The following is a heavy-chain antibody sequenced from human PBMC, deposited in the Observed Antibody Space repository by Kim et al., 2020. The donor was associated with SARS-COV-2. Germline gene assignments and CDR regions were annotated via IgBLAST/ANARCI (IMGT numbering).Heavy chain of an antibody. CDR1: GGTFSSYA. V-gene: IGHV1-69*13. J-gene: IGHJ4*02. CDR3: ARDSHSPYSNLYYFDY. D-gene: IGHD4-4*01. Sequence: SVKVSCKASGGTFSSYAISWVRQAPGQGLEWMGGIIPIFGTANYAQKFQGRVTITADESTSTAYMELSSLRSEDTAVYYCARDSHSPYSNLYYFDYWGQGTLVTVSS. CDR2: IIPIFGTA.